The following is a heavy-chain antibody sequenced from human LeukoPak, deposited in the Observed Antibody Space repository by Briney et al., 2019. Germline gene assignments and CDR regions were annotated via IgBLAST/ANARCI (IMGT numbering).Heavy chain of an antibody. D-gene: IGHD6-19*01. V-gene: IGHV4-59*01. CDR1: GGSISSYY. Sequence: SETLSLTCTDSGGSISSYYWSWIRQPPGKGLEWIGYIYYSGSTNYNPSLKSRVTISVDTSKNQFSLKLSSVTAADTAVYYCASGWYRAFDIWGQGTMVTVSS. CDR2: IYYSGST. CDR3: ASGWYRAFDI. J-gene: IGHJ3*02.